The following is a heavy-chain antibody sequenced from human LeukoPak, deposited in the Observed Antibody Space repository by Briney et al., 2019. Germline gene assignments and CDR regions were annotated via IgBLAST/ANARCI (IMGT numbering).Heavy chain of an antibody. CDR3: AKEERKDFYYFDY. V-gene: IGHV1-69*04. CDR1: GYTFTGYY. CDR2: IIPILGIA. J-gene: IGHJ4*02. Sequence: ASVKVSCKASGYTFTGYYMHWVRQAPGQGLEWMGRIIPILGIANYAQKLQGRVTITADKSTSTAYMELSSLRSEDTAVYYCAKEERKDFYYFDYWGQGTLVTVSS. D-gene: IGHD1-1*01.